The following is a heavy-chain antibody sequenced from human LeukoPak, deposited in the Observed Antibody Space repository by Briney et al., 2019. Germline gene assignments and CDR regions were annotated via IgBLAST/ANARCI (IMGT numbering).Heavy chain of an antibody. J-gene: IGHJ6*02. CDR3: ARDLDTYYGMDV. D-gene: IGHD5-18*01. CDR1: GFTFSTYS. V-gene: IGHV3-48*01. CDR2: ISSRSSTI. Sequence: GGSLRLSCVASGFTFSTYSMNWVRQAPGKGLEWVSYISSRSSTIYYEDSVKGRFTISRDNAKNSLDLQMNSLRAEDTAVYYCARDLDTYYGMDVWGQGATVTVSS.